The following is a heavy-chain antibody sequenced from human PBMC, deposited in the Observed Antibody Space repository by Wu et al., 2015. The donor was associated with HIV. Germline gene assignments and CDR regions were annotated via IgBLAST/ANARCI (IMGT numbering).Heavy chain of an antibody. CDR1: GYTFTGYY. D-gene: IGHD6-6*01. V-gene: IGHV1-2*02. CDR2: INPNSGGT. J-gene: IGHJ5*02. Sequence: QVQLVQSGAEVKKPGASVKVSCKASGYTFTGYYMHWVRQAPGQGLEWMGWINPNSGGTNYAQKFQGRVTMTRDTSISTAYMELSRLRSDDTAVYYCAREIEYSSSSENNWFDPWGQGTLVTVSS. CDR3: AREIEYSSSSENNWFDP.